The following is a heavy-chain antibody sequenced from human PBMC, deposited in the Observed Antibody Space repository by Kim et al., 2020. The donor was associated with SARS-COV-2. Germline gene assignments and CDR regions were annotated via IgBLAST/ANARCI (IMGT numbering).Heavy chain of an antibody. V-gene: IGHV4-34*01. Sequence: SETLSLTCAVYGGSFSGYYWSWIRQPPGKGLEWIGEINHSGSTNYNPSLKSRVTISVDTSKNQFSLKLSSVTAADTAVYYCARVHRSHYYGSGGYYLPRADFDYWGQGTLVTVSS. J-gene: IGHJ4*02. CDR2: INHSGST. CDR3: ARVHRSHYYGSGGYYLPRADFDY. D-gene: IGHD3-10*01. CDR1: GGSFSGYY.